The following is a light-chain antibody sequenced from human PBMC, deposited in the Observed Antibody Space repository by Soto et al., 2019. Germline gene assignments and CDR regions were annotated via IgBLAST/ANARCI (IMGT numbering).Light chain of an antibody. CDR2: GAS. J-gene: IGKJ1*01. CDR3: QQFSSSSWT. CDR1: QSVSSSY. V-gene: IGKV3-20*01. Sequence: ESVLTQSPGTLSLSPGEKATLSCRASQSVSSSYLAWYQQKPGQAPRLLIYGASSGATGTPDRFSGSGSGTDFTLTVSRLEPEDFAVYYCQQFSSSSWTFGQGTKV.